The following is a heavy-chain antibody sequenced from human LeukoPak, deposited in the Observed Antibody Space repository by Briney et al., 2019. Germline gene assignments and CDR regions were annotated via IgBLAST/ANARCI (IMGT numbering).Heavy chain of an antibody. CDR2: ISYDGSNK. V-gene: IGHV3-30*18. Sequence: GGSLRLSCAASGFTFSSYGMHWVRQAPGKGLEWVAVISYDGSNKYYADSVKGRFTISRDNSKNTLYLQMNSLRAEDTAVYYCAKVGDGYNSIDYWGQGTLVTVSS. CDR1: GFTFSSYG. J-gene: IGHJ4*02. D-gene: IGHD5-24*01. CDR3: AKVGDGYNSIDY.